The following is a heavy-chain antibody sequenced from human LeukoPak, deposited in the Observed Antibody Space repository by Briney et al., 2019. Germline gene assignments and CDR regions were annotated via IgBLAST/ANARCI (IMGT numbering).Heavy chain of an antibody. V-gene: IGHV3-66*02. Sequence: PGGSLRLSCAASGFTFSSNYMSWVRQAPGKGLEWVSVIYSGGSTYYADSVKGRFTISRDNSKNMLYLQMNSLRVEDTAVYYCAKTSLSWSGYYLGDYYYYYMDVWGKGTTVTVSS. J-gene: IGHJ6*03. CDR1: GFTFSSNY. CDR2: IYSGGST. D-gene: IGHD3-3*01. CDR3: AKTSLSWSGYYLGDYYYYYMDV.